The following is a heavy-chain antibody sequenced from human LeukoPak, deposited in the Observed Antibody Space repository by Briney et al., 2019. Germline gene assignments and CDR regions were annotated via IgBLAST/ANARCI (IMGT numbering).Heavy chain of an antibody. D-gene: IGHD6-19*01. CDR2: ISAYNGNT. Sequence: ASVKVSCKASGYTFTSYGISWVRKAPGQGLEWMGWISAYNGNTNYAQKFQGRVTMTTDTSTSTGYMELRSLRSDDTAVYYCAREGGWYGFDYWGQGTLVTVSS. CDR3: AREGGWYGFDY. CDR1: GYTFTSYG. J-gene: IGHJ4*02. V-gene: IGHV1-18*01.